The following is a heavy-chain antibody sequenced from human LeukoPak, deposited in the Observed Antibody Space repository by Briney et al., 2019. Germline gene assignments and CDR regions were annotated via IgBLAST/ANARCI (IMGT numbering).Heavy chain of an antibody. V-gene: IGHV3-23*01. Sequence: GGSLRLSCAASGCTFSSYGLSWVRQAPGKGLAGVSPISGSGGSTYYADSVKGRFTISRDNSKNTLYLQMNSLRAEDTAVYYCAKLLMAMVRGVDIDCWGQGTLATVSS. CDR1: GCTFSSYG. CDR2: ISGSGGST. CDR3: AKLLMAMVRGVDIDC. J-gene: IGHJ4*02. D-gene: IGHD3-10*01.